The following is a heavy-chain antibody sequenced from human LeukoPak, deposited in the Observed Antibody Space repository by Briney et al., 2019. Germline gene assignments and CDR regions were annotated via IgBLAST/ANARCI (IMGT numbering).Heavy chain of an antibody. Sequence: GGSLRLSCAASGFTFSSYSMNWVRQAPGKGLEWVSSISSDSNYIFYADSVQGRFTISRDNAENSLFLQMNCLRAEDTAVYYCASRYCTSTNCYAFDIWGQGTMVTVSS. J-gene: IGHJ3*02. CDR3: ASRYCTSTNCYAFDI. CDR1: GFTFSSYS. CDR2: ISSDSNYI. V-gene: IGHV3-21*01. D-gene: IGHD2-2*01.